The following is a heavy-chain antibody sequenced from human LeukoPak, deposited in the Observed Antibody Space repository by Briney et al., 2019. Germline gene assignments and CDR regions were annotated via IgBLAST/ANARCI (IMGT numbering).Heavy chain of an antibody. J-gene: IGHJ6*03. Sequence: SETLSLTCTVSGGSISSYYWSWIRQPPGKGLEWIGYIYTSGSTNYNPSLKSRVTISVDTSKNQFSLKLSSVTAADTAVYYCARESGGYFLAYYYYYMDVWGKGTTVTVSS. D-gene: IGHD3-22*01. CDR1: GGSISSYY. CDR3: ARESGGYFLAYYYYYMDV. CDR2: IYTSGST. V-gene: IGHV4-4*09.